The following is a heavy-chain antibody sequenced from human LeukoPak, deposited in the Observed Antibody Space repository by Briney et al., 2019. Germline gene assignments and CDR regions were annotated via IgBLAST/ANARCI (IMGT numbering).Heavy chain of an antibody. CDR1: GGSFSGYY. Sequence: SETLSLTCAVYGGSFSGYYWTWIRQPPGKGLEWIGEINQSGSTNYKPSLKSRVTISVDTSKNQFSLMLSSVTAADTAVYYCARREFPLLGPYFFDYWGQGTLLTVSS. D-gene: IGHD7-27*01. V-gene: IGHV4-34*01. CDR2: INQSGST. CDR3: ARREFPLLGPYFFDY. J-gene: IGHJ4*02.